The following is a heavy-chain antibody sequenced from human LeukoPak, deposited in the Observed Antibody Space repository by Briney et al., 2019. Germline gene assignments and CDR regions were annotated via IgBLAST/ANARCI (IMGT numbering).Heavy chain of an antibody. CDR3: ARARYYYGSGSYPYYYYYGMDV. D-gene: IGHD3-10*01. CDR1: GGSISSGGYY. Sequence: SETLSLTCTVSGGSISSGGYYWSWIRQHPGKGLEWIGYIYYSGSTYYNPSLKSRVTISVVTSKNQFSLKLSSVTAADTAVYYCARARYYYGSGSYPYYYYYGMDVWGQGTTVTVSS. CDR2: IYYSGST. J-gene: IGHJ6*02. V-gene: IGHV4-31*03.